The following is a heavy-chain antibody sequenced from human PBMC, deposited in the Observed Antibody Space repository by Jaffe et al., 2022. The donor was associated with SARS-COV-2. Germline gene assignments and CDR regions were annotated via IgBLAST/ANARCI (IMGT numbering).Heavy chain of an antibody. Sequence: QVQLQESGPGLVKPSQTLSLTCTVSGDSISSGNSYWSWVRQPAGKGLEWIGRIYASGSTNYNPSLKSRVTISLDTSKNQFSLQLISVTAADTAVYYCARDRKRGRLQLLKRDGMDVWGQGTTVTVSS. CDR2: IYASGST. D-gene: IGHD2-2*01. J-gene: IGHJ6*02. CDR1: GDSISSGNSY. V-gene: IGHV4-61*02. CDR3: ARDRKRGRLQLLKRDGMDV.